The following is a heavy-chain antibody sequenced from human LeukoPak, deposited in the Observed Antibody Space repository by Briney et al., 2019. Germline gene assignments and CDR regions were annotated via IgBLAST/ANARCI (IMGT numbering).Heavy chain of an antibody. CDR3: ARGYSSGWFDAFDI. V-gene: IGHV4-59*01. CDR2: IYYSGST. CDR1: GGSISSYY. J-gene: IGHJ3*02. D-gene: IGHD6-19*01. Sequence: SETLSLTCTVSGGSISSYYWSWIRQPPGKGLEWIGYIYYSGSTNYNPSLKSRVTISVDTSKNQFSLKLSSVTAADTAVYYCARGYSSGWFDAFDIWGQGTMVIVSS.